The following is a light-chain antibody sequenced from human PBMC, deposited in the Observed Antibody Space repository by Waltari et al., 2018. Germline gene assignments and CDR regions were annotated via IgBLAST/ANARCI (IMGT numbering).Light chain of an antibody. Sequence: DIQMTQSPSSLSASVGDRVTITSRASQNNNKYLYWYQQKPGKAPKLLIYAASSLQSGVPSRFSGSGSGTDYTLTISSLQPEDSATYYCQQSYSTPPITFGQGTKLEIK. CDR1: QNNNKY. J-gene: IGKJ2*01. CDR2: AAS. CDR3: QQSYSTPPIT. V-gene: IGKV1-39*01.